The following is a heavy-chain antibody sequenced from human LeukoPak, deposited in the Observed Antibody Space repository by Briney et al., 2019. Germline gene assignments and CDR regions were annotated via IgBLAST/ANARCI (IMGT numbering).Heavy chain of an antibody. Sequence: GGSLRLSCAASGFTVSSNYMSWVRQAPGKGLEWVSVIYSGGTTYYAGSVKGRFTISRDNSKNMLYLQMNSLRAEDTAVYYCAREYCSGGSCYPNWFDPWGQGTLVTVSS. CDR1: GFTVSSNY. CDR2: IYSGGTT. D-gene: IGHD2-15*01. CDR3: AREYCSGGSCYPNWFDP. J-gene: IGHJ5*02. V-gene: IGHV3-53*01.